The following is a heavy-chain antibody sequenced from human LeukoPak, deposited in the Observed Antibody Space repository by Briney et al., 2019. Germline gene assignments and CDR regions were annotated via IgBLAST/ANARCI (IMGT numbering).Heavy chain of an antibody. CDR2: IHPKSGDT. J-gene: IGHJ6*03. CDR1: GYIFTAYY. D-gene: IGHD3-10*01. V-gene: IGHV1-2*02. CDR3: ARETWFGNYYLDV. Sequence: GASVKVSCKASGYIFTAYYVHWVRQAPGQGLEWMGWIHPKSGDTNFAQRFQGRVTLTSDTTLNTIYVELSGLRSDDTAIYYCARETWFGNYYLDVWGSGTTVTVSS.